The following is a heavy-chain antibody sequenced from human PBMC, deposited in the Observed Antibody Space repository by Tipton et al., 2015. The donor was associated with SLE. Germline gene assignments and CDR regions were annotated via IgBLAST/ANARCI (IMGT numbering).Heavy chain of an antibody. J-gene: IGHJ3*01. Sequence: GLVKPSETLSLTCTVSGGPPTGDYWSWIQQPPGKGLEWIGYVFYTGRTTYNPSLERRVTISIDTSRTQFSLNLTSLTASDTAVYYCARHISISYDVFDVWSQGTMVTVSS. D-gene: IGHD1-14*01. V-gene: IGHV4-59*08. CDR1: GGPPTGDY. CDR2: VFYTGRT. CDR3: ARHISISYDVFDV.